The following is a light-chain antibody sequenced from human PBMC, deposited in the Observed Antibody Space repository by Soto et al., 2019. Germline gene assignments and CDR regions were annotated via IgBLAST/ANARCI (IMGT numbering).Light chain of an antibody. V-gene: IGKV3-11*01. CDR1: QTIDGY. J-gene: IGKJ5*01. CDR3: QQRNYWQVT. CDR2: DVY. Sequence: EIVLTQSPVTLSLSPGQRATLSCRASQTIDGYLAWYQQKPGQAPRLLIYDVYNRATGIPARFSGSGSGTDFTLTISSLEPEDFAIYYCQQRNYWQVTFGQGTRLENK.